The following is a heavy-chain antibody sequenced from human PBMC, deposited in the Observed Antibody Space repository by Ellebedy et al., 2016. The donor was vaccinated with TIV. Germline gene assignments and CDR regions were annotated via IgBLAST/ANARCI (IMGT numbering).Heavy chain of an antibody. CDR1: GFTVSSNY. D-gene: IGHD6-13*01. CDR2: IYSGGST. V-gene: IGHV3-53*01. J-gene: IGHJ4*02. CDR3: ARGGYSSSLTDY. Sequence: GESLKISXAASGFTVSSNYMSWVRQAPGKGLEWVSVIYSGGSTYYADSVKGRFTISRDNSKNTLYLQMNSLRAEDTAVYYCARGGYSSSLTDYWGQGTLVTVSS.